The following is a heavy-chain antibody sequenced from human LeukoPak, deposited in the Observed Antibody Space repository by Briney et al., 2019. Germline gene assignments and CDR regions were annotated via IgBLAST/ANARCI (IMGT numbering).Heavy chain of an antibody. CDR2: MNPNSGNT. CDR3: ARGVGYSNYVYYYYYYMDV. D-gene: IGHD4-11*01. V-gene: IGHV1-8*03. Sequence: ASVKVSCKASGYTFTSYDINWVRQATGQGLEWMGWMNPNSGNTGYARKFQGRVTITRNTSISTAYMELSSLRSEDTAVYYCARGVGYSNYVYYYYYYMDVWGKGTTVTVSS. J-gene: IGHJ6*03. CDR1: GYTFTSYD.